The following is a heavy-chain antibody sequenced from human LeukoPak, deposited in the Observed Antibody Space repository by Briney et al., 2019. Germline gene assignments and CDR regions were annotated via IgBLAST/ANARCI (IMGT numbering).Heavy chain of an antibody. D-gene: IGHD1-1*01. J-gene: IGHJ3*02. Sequence: SETLSLTCTVSGGSISSSSYYWGWIRQPPGRGLEWIGSIYHSGSTYYNPSLKSRVTISVDTSKNQFSLKLSSVTAADTAVYYCAREGGTGTRSAFDIWGQGTMVTVSS. CDR3: AREGGTGTRSAFDI. V-gene: IGHV4-39*07. CDR1: GGSISSSSYY. CDR2: IYHSGST.